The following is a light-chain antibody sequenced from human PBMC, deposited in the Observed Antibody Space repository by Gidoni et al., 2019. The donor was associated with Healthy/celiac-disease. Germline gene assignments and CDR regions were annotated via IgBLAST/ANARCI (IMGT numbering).Light chain of an antibody. CDR3: QQYGSSPRT. Sequence: EFLLTQSPGTLSLSPGERATLSCRASQSVSISYLAWYQQKPGQAPRLLIYGASSRTTGIPDRFSGSGSGTDFTLTISRLEPEDFAVYYCQQYGSSPRTFGQGTKVEIK. J-gene: IGKJ1*01. CDR1: QSVSISY. CDR2: GAS. V-gene: IGKV3-20*01.